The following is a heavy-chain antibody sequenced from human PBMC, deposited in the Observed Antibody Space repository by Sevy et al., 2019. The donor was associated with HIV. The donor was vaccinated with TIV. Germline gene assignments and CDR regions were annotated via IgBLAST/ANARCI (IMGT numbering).Heavy chain of an antibody. CDR3: ARRGYYDSSGYYTYGMDV. CDR1: GYRFTSYW. V-gene: IGHV5-51*01. J-gene: IGHJ6*02. CDR2: IYPDDSDT. Sequence: GESLKISCKGSGYRFTSYWIGWVRQMPGKGLEWMGIIYPDDSDTRYSPSFQGQVTISADKSITTANLQWTSLKASDTAIYYCARRGYYDSSGYYTYGMDVWGQGTTVTVSS. D-gene: IGHD3-22*01.